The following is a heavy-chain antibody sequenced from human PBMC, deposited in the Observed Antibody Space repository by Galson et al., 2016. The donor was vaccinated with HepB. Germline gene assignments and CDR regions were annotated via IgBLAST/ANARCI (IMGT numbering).Heavy chain of an antibody. Sequence: PALVKPTQTLTLTCSFSGFSLSTSGVGVGWIRQPPGKALEWLGTIYWDDDKRYSPSLRSRLTITKDTSRNQVVLTMTNMDPVDTATYYCAHGRLVVDTTLVLAFDYWGQGTLLTVSS. V-gene: IGHV2-5*02. D-gene: IGHD3-16*01. J-gene: IGHJ4*02. CDR2: IYWDDDK. CDR1: GFSLSTSGVG. CDR3: AHGRLVVDTTLVLAFDY.